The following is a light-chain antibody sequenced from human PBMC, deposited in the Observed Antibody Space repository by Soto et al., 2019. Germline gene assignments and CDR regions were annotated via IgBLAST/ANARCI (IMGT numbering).Light chain of an antibody. CDR3: AAWDDSLNGHWV. V-gene: IGLV1-47*01. Sequence: QSVLTQPPSASGTPGQSLTISCSGSSSNIGSHYVYWYQHLPGTAPKFLMYRNGQRPSGVPDRFSGSKSGTSASLAISGLQSEDEADYYCAAWDDSLNGHWVFGGGTKLTVL. CDR2: RNG. J-gene: IGLJ3*02. CDR1: SSNIGSHY.